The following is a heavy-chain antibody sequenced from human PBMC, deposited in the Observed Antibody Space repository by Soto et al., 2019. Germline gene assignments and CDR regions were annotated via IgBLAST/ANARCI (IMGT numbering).Heavy chain of an antibody. CDR1: GFTFSSYA. CDR3: ASKKTGMIVVVTRDNWFDP. Sequence: EVQLLESGGGLVQPGGSLRLSCAASGFTFSSYAMSWVRQAPGKGLEWVSAISGSGGSTYYADSVKGRFTISRDNSKNTLYLQMNSLRAEDTAVYYCASKKTGMIVVVTRDNWFDPWGQGTLVTVSS. D-gene: IGHD3-22*01. CDR2: ISGSGGST. J-gene: IGHJ5*02. V-gene: IGHV3-23*01.